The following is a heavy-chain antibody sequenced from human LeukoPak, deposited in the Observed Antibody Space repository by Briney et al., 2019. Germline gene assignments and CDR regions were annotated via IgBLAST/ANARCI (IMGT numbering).Heavy chain of an antibody. V-gene: IGHV1-24*01. Sequence: ASVKVSCKVSGYTLTELSMHWVRQAPGEGLEWMGGFDPEDGETIYAQKFQGRVTMTEDTSTDTAYMELSSLRSEDTAVYYCATVSTYYYDSSGYKLPDWWGQGTLVTVSS. CDR3: ATVSTYYYDSSGYKLPDW. D-gene: IGHD3-22*01. CDR1: GYTLTELS. CDR2: FDPEDGET. J-gene: IGHJ4*02.